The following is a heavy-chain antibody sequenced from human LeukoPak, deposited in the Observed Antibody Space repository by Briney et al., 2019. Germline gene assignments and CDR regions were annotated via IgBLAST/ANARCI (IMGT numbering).Heavy chain of an antibody. V-gene: IGHV1-18*01. CDR3: AKTSTSSYYYYYMDV. CDR2: ISGYNGNT. D-gene: IGHD2-2*01. CDR1: GYTFTNYG. J-gene: IGHJ6*03. Sequence: ASVKVSCKASGYTFTNYGISWVRQAPGQGLEWMGWISGYNGNTNYAQSLQGRVTMTTDTSTSTTYIELRSLRSDDTAVYYCAKTSTSSYYYYYMDVWGEGTTVTISS.